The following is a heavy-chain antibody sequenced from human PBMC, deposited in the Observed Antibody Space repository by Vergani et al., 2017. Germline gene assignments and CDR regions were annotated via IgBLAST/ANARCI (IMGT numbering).Heavy chain of an antibody. D-gene: IGHD6-19*01. CDR1: GYTFTSYD. J-gene: IGHJ4*02. V-gene: IGHV1-8*01. CDR2: MNPNSGNT. CDR3: ARGRIRQQWLVSSGGHFDY. Sequence: VQLVQSGAEVKKPGASVKVSCKASGYTFTSYDINWVRQATGQGLEWMGWMNPNSGNTGYAQKFQGRVTMTRNTSISTAYMELSSLRSEDTAVYYCARGRIRQQWLVSSGGHFDYWGQGTLVTVSS.